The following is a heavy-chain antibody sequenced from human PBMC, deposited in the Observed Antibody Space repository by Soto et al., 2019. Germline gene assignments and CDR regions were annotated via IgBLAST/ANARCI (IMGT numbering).Heavy chain of an antibody. J-gene: IGHJ6*02. CDR1: GDSVSSNSAG. Sequence: PSPTLSLPCVISGDSVSSNSAGWNWIRQSPSRGLEWLGRTYYKSKWNNDYALSVKSRITINPDTSKNQFSLHLYSVTPEDTAVYYCTGITWFRGMDVWGQGTPVTVCS. V-gene: IGHV6-1*01. CDR2: TYYKSKWNN. CDR3: TGITWFRGMDV. D-gene: IGHD3-10*01.